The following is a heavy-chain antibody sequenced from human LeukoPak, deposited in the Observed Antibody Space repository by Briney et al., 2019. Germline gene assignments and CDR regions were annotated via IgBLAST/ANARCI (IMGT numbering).Heavy chain of an antibody. CDR2: ISAYSGKT. D-gene: IGHD3-22*01. V-gene: IGHV1-18*01. CDR3: ARDLSIVVVTISYFDY. Sequence: ASVKVSCKASGYTFTSYGISWVRQAPGQEREGMGWISAYSGKTNYAQKLHGRVTMTTDTSTSTAYMELRSVRSDNTAVYYCARDLSIVVVTISYFDYWGQGTLVTVSS. J-gene: IGHJ4*02. CDR1: GYTFTSYG.